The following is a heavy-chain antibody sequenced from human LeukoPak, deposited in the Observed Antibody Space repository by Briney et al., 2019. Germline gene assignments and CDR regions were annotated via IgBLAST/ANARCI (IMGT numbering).Heavy chain of an antibody. D-gene: IGHD2-21*02. V-gene: IGHV1-46*01. CDR3: ARARVRVTQASHSRYYMDV. CDR2: INPSGGST. Sequence: PQASVKVSCKASGYTFTSYNMHWVRQAPGQGLEWMGMINPSGGSTSYGQKFQDRVTMTRDTSTGRVYMELSSLGSEDTAVYYCARARVRVTQASHSRYYMDVWGKGTTVTISS. J-gene: IGHJ6*03. CDR1: GYTFTSYN.